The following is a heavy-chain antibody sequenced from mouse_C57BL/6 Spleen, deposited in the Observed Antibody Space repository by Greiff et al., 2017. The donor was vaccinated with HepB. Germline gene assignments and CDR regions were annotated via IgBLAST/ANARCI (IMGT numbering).Heavy chain of an antibody. V-gene: IGHV1-80*01. J-gene: IGHJ2*01. CDR1: GYAFSSYW. CDR2: IYPGDGDT. CDR3: ARSGIRQYYFDY. D-gene: IGHD1-1*01. Sequence: VQLQQSGAELVKPGASVKISCKASGYAFSSYWMNWVKQRPGKGLEWIGQIYPGDGDTNYNGKFKGKATLTADKSSSTAYMQLSSLTSEASAVYVCARSGIRQYYFDYWGQGTTLTVSS.